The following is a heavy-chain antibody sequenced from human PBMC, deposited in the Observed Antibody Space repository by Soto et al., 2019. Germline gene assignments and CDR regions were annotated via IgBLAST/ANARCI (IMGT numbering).Heavy chain of an antibody. J-gene: IGHJ4*02. D-gene: IGHD1-26*01. Sequence: SETLSLTCTVSGGSISSSSYYWGWIRQPPGKGLEWIGSIYYSGSTYYNPSLKSRVTISVDTSKNQFSLKLSSVTAADTAVYYCARRVSGSYFHYWGQGTLVTVSS. V-gene: IGHV4-39*01. CDR3: ARRVSGSYFHY. CDR2: IYYSGST. CDR1: GGSISSSSYY.